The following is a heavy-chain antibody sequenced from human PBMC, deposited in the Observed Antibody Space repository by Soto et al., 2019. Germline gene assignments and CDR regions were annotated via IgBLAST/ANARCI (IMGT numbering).Heavy chain of an antibody. D-gene: IGHD6-6*01. CDR3: AKGPSIAAPDKYYFDY. CDR1: GFTFSSYA. V-gene: IGHV3-23*01. J-gene: IGHJ4*02. Sequence: QSGGSLRLSCAASGFTFSSYAMSWVRQAPGKGLEWVSAISGSGGSTYYADSVKGRFTISRDNSKNTLYLQMNSLRAEDTAVYYCAKGPSIAAPDKYYFDYWGQGTLVTVSS. CDR2: ISGSGGST.